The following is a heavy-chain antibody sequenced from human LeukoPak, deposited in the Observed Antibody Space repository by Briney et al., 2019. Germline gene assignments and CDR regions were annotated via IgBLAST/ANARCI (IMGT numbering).Heavy chain of an antibody. V-gene: IGHV4-4*07. Sequence: SETLSLTCTVSGGSIRSYYWSWIRHPAGKGLEWIGRIYTSGSTNYTPSLKSRVTMSIDKSKNQFSLKTSCVSAADTAVYYCAREPRYDNRRYGFEPWGQGTMVTVSS. J-gene: IGHJ5*02. CDR1: GGSIRSYY. CDR3: AREPRYDNRRYGFEP. CDR2: IYTSGST. D-gene: IGHD1-1*01.